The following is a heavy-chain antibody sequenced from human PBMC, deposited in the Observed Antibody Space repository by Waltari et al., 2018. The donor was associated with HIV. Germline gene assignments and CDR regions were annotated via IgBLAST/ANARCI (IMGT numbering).Heavy chain of an antibody. CDR2: VYYTGST. Sequence: QLQLKDSGPGLVKPSETLSLTCTVPGCSIRSTTNPWGSVRQPPGKGLVWIADVYYTGSTYYNPSLRSRITMSVDTSKNQFSLMLSSVTAADTVVYYGARDGRGSGVYGPKPKGAFDYWGQGTLVTVSS. D-gene: IGHD5-12*01. V-gene: IGHV4-39*07. CDR3: ARDGRGSGVYGPKPKGAFDY. CDR1: GCSIRSTTNP. J-gene: IGHJ4*02.